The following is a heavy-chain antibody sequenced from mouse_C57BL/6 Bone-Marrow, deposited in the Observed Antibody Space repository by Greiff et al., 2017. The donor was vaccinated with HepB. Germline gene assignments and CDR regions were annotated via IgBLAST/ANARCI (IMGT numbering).Heavy chain of an antibody. CDR2: INPNNGGT. CDR3: ARPNYYSNYGWFAY. J-gene: IGHJ3*01. Sequence: EVQLQQSGPELVKPGASVKISCKASGYTFTDYYMNWVKQSHGKSLEWIGDINPNNGGTSYNQKFKGKATLTVDKSSSTAYMELRSLTSEDSAVYYCARPNYYSNYGWFAYWGQGTLVTVSA. V-gene: IGHV1-26*01. D-gene: IGHD2-5*01. CDR1: GYTFTDYY.